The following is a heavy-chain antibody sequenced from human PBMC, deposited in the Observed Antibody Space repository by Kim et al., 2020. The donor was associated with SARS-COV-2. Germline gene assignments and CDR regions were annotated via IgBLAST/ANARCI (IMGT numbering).Heavy chain of an antibody. CDR1: GFTFSSYA. V-gene: IGHV3-30*04. CDR3: ARGSGGSDFDY. D-gene: IGHD1-26*01. J-gene: IGHJ4*02. Sequence: GGSLRLSCAASGFTFSSYAMHWVRQAPGKGLEWVAVISYDGSNKYYVDSVKGRFTISRDNSKNTLYLQMNSLRAEDTAVYYCARGSGGSDFDYWGQGTLVTVSS. CDR2: ISYDGSNK.